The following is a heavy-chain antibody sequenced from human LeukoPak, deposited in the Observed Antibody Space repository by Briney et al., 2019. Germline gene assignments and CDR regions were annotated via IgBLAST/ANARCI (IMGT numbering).Heavy chain of an antibody. V-gene: IGHV3-9*03. CDR1: GFTFDDYA. CDR2: ISWNSGSI. J-gene: IGHJ4*02. D-gene: IGHD6-13*01. Sequence: SGGSLRLSCAASGFTFDDYAMHWVRQVPGKGLEWVSGISWNSGSIGYADSVEGRFTISRDNAKNSLYLQMNSLRAEDMALYYCAKSGSGWYYFDYWGQGTLVTVSS. CDR3: AKSGSGWYYFDY.